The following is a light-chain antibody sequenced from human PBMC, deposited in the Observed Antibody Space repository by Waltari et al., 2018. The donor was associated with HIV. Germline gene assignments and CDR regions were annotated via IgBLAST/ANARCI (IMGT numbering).Light chain of an antibody. Sequence: SSDLTQDPVVSVSLGQTIKITCQGDSLRSFCANSYQVRPGQAPVLVVYGPNRRPSGIPDRFSASTSRNTSSLGISDSQAVAEADYYCHSRDSNSDHYVFGGGTRVIV. CDR2: GPN. V-gene: IGLV3-19*01. CDR3: HSRDSNSDHYV. CDR1: SLRSFC. J-gene: IGLJ1*01.